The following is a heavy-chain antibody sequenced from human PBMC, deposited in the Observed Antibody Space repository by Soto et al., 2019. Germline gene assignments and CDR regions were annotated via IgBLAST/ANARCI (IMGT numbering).Heavy chain of an antibody. CDR3: ARSLLQGDF. J-gene: IGHJ4*02. Sequence: QVQLVQSGAEVKKPGASVKVSCKASGYTFIHYYIHWVRQAPGQGLEWMAIINPNGGSTNYAQKFQGRVTLTSDTSPSTVSRELNSLGYEDTAVYFCARSLLQGDFWGQGTLVTVSS. CDR2: INPNGGST. D-gene: IGHD2-21*01. CDR1: GYTFIHYY. V-gene: IGHV1-46*01.